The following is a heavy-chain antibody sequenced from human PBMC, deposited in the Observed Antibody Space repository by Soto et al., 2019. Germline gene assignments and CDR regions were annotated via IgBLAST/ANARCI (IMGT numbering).Heavy chain of an antibody. CDR2: INPNSGGT. D-gene: IGHD6-19*01. Sequence: ASVKVSCKASGYTFTGYYMHWVRQAPGQGLEWMGWINPNSGGTNYAQKFQGWVTRTRDTSISTAYMELSRLRSDDTAVYYCARDNTGYSSGWPPNYYGMDVWGQGTTVTVSS. V-gene: IGHV1-2*04. J-gene: IGHJ6*02. CDR1: GYTFTGYY. CDR3: ARDNTGYSSGWPPNYYGMDV.